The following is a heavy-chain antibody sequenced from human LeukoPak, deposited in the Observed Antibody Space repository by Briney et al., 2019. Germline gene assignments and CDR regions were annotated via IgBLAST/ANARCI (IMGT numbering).Heavy chain of an antibody. J-gene: IGHJ3*02. D-gene: IGHD2-2*01. CDR3: ARGAAAMFRAFDI. CDR2: INHSGST. V-gene: IGHV4-34*01. Sequence: TSETLSLTCAVYGGSFSGYYWSWIRQPPGKGLEWIGEINHSGSTNYNPSLKSRVTISVDKSKNQFSLKLSSVTAADTAVYYCARGAAAMFRAFDIWGQGTMVTVSS. CDR1: GGSFSGYY.